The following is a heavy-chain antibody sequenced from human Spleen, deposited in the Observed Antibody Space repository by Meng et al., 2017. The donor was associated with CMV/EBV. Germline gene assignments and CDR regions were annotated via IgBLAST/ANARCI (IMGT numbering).Heavy chain of an antibody. CDR1: GFTFSNYA. V-gene: IGHV3-21*01. D-gene: IGHD6-25*01. CDR3: TRSGSFFDY. Sequence: GESLKISCAASGFTFSNYAMHWVRQAPGKGLEWVASTSGATSDIYYTDSVKGRFTISRDNAKKSLFLHMDSLRVEDTAVYYCTRSGSFFDYWGQGALVTVSS. CDR2: TSGATSDI. J-gene: IGHJ4*02.